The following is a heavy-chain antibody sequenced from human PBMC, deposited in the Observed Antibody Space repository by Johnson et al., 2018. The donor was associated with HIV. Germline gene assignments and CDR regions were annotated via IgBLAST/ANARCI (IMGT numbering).Heavy chain of an antibody. CDR3: VRDISGTLGDAFDI. D-gene: IGHD1/OR15-1a*01. CDR2: IYSGADP. Sequence: VQLVESGGGLVQPGGSLRLSCAASGFTVSTNSLIWVRQAPGKGLEWVSVIYSGADPVYADSVKGRFTISRDISKDTLYLQMNSLRAEDTAVYYCVRDISGTLGDAFDIWGQGTMVTVSS. J-gene: IGHJ3*02. V-gene: IGHV3-66*01. CDR1: GFTVSTNS.